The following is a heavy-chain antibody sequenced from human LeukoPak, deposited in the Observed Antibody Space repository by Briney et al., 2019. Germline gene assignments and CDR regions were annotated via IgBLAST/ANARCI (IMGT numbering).Heavy chain of an antibody. CDR2: IYYSGST. V-gene: IGHV4-59*01. CDR3: ARGVREWLPRHDAFEI. Sequence: SETLSLTCTVSGGSISSYYWSWIRQPPGKGLEWIGYIYYSGSTNYNPSLKSRVTISVDTSKNQFSLKLSSVTAADTAVYYCARGVREWLPRHDAFEIWGQGTMVTVSS. CDR1: GGSISSYY. J-gene: IGHJ3*02. D-gene: IGHD5-24*01.